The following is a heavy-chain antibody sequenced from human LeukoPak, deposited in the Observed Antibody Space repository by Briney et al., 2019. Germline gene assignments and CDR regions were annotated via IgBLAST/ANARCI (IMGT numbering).Heavy chain of an antibody. Sequence: SETLSLTCTVSGGSISSYYWSWIRQPAGKGLEWIGRIYTSGSTNYNPSLKSRVTVSVDTSKNQFSLKLSSVTAADTAVYYCAREPLEYSSSSGAFDYWGQGTLVTVSS. CDR3: AREPLEYSSSSGAFDY. CDR1: GGSISSYY. J-gene: IGHJ4*02. D-gene: IGHD6-6*01. CDR2: IYTSGST. V-gene: IGHV4-4*07.